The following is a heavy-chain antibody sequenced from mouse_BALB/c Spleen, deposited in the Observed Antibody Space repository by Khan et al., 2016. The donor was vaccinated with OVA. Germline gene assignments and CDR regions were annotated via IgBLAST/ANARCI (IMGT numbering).Heavy chain of an antibody. CDR2: INTYTGEP. CDR3: ARSASYGFFDV. Sequence: QIQLVQSGPELKKPGETVKISCKASGYTFTNYGMNWVKQAPGKGLKWMGWINTYTGEPTYADDFKGRFAFSLETSANTAYLQINNLKNEDTATYLCARSASYGFFDVWGAGTTVTVSS. V-gene: IGHV9-3-1*01. D-gene: IGHD6-1*01. J-gene: IGHJ1*01. CDR1: GYTFTNYG.